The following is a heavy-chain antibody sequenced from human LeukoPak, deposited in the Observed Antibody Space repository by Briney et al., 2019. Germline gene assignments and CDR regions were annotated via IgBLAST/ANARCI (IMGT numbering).Heavy chain of an antibody. CDR1: GFPLSSLA. D-gene: IGHD5-12*01. CDR3: AKDIGGGYDPSLGFDY. J-gene: IGHJ4*02. CDR2: IGGSGGST. V-gene: IGHV3-23*01. Sequence: PGGSLRLSRAPSGFPLSSLAMRWVRQAPGKGLEWVSAIGGSGGSTYYADSVKGRFTISRDNSKNTLYLQMNSLRAEDTAVYYCAKDIGGGYDPSLGFDYWGQGTLVTVSS.